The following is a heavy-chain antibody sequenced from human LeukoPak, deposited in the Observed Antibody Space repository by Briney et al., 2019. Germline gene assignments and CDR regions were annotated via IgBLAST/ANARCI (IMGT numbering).Heavy chain of an antibody. Sequence: GGSLRLSCAVSGFTFSSYAMSWVRQAPGKGLEWVSTISNSDGTTYYADSVKGRFTISRDDSENTLSLQMNSLRAADTAVYYCAKATGYLLWGQGTLVTVSS. CDR1: GFTFSSYA. V-gene: IGHV3-23*01. D-gene: IGHD1-14*01. J-gene: IGHJ4*02. CDR3: AKATGYLL. CDR2: ISNSDGTT.